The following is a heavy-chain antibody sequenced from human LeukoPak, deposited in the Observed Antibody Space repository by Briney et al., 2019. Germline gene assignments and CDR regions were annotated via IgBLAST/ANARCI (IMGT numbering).Heavy chain of an antibody. J-gene: IGHJ4*02. V-gene: IGHV3-23*01. D-gene: IGHD6-13*01. CDR2: ISGSGGST. CDR3: AKAQIAATYDY. Sequence: ETLSLTCAVYGGSFSGYYWSWVRQAPGKGLEWVSAISGSGGSTYHADSVKGRFTISRDNSKNTLYLQMNSLRAEDTAVYYCAKAQIAATYDYWGQGTLVTVSS. CDR1: GGSFSGYY.